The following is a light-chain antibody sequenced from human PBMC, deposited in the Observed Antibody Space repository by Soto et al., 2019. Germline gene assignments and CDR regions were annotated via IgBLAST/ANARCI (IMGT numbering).Light chain of an antibody. J-gene: IGKJ1*01. CDR3: QHYGYSQWT. Sequence: EIVMTQSPSTLSVSPGERATLSCRASQSVSSNLAWYQQKPGQPPRLLIYGASTRATGIPARFSGSGSGTDFTLTISRLEPEDSAVYFCQHYGYSQWTFGQGTKVDIK. CDR2: GAS. CDR1: QSVSSN. V-gene: IGKV3-15*01.